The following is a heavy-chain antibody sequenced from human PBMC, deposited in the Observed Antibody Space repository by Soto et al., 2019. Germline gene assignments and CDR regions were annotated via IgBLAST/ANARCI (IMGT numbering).Heavy chain of an antibody. CDR3: ARAWEWFDP. J-gene: IGHJ5*02. V-gene: IGHV4-59*01. Sequence: PSETLSLTCTVSGGSISSYYWSWIRQPPGKGLEWIGYIHYSGSTNYNPSLKSRVTISVDTSKNQFSLKLSSVTAADTAVYYCARAWEWFDPWGQGTLVTVSS. CDR1: GGSISSYY. CDR2: IHYSGST. D-gene: IGHD1-26*01.